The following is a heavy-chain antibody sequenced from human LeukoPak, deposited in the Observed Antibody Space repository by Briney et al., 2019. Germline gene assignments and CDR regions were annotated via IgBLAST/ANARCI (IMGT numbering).Heavy chain of an antibody. CDR2: IIPIFGTA. Sequence: ASVKVSCKASGGAFSSYAISWVRQAPGQGLEWMGGIIPIFGTANYAQKFQGRVTITADKSTSTAYMELSSLRSEDTAVYYCARRHDYGDYLEAFDIWGQGTMVTVSS. J-gene: IGHJ3*02. CDR3: ARRHDYGDYLEAFDI. D-gene: IGHD4-17*01. CDR1: GGAFSSYA. V-gene: IGHV1-69*06.